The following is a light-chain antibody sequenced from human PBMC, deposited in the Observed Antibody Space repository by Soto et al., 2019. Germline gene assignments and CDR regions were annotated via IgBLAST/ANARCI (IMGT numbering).Light chain of an antibody. CDR2: QGS. CDR3: RQHNSSSGT. V-gene: IGKV1-5*03. CDR1: QSISAW. J-gene: IGKJ1*01. Sequence: DLATITFRANQSISAWVAWYQQKPGKVPKLLIYQGSRLESGVPSRFSGGGAGTEFTLTISSRLQTEGATEYCRQHNSSSGTFGQGTKVDIK.